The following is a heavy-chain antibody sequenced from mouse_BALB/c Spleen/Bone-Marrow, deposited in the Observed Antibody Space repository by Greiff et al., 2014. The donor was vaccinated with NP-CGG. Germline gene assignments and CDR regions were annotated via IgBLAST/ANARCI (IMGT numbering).Heavy chain of an antibody. Sequence: QVQLQQPGPELVKPGASVKISCKASGYVFSTSWMNWVKQRPGQGLEWIGRIYPGDGDANYNGNFKGKATLTADKSSSTAYMQLDGLTSVDSAVYFCVRGAHPWGQGTLVTVSA. V-gene: IGHV1-82*01. J-gene: IGHJ3*01. CDR1: GYVFSTSW. CDR2: IYPGDGDA. CDR3: VRGAHP.